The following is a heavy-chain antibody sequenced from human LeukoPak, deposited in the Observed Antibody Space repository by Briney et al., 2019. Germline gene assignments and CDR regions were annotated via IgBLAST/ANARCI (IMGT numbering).Heavy chain of an antibody. J-gene: IGHJ4*02. Sequence: PGGSLRLSCAASGFTFSSYSMNWVRQAPGKGLEWVSSISSSSSYTYYADSVKGRFTISRDNAKNSLYLQMNSLRAEDTAVYYCARGSGLTDYWGQGTLVTVSS. CDR3: ARGSGLTDY. CDR2: ISSSSSYT. CDR1: GFTFSSYS. V-gene: IGHV3-21*01. D-gene: IGHD2-15*01.